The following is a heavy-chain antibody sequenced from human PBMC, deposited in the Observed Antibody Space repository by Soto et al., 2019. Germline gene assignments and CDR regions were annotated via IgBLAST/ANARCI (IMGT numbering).Heavy chain of an antibody. CDR3: ASGGVRGVITRTRDYYGMDV. Sequence: GESLKISCKGSGYRFTNYWIGWVRQMPGKGLEWMGIIYPGDSDTRYSPSFQGQVTISADKSINTAYLQWSSLKASDTAMYYCASGGVRGVITRTRDYYGMDVWGQGT. CDR1: GYRFTNYW. V-gene: IGHV5-51*01. D-gene: IGHD3-10*01. J-gene: IGHJ6*02. CDR2: IYPGDSDT.